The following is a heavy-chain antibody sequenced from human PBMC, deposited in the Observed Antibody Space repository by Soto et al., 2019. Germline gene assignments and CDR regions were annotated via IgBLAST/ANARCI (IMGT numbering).Heavy chain of an antibody. J-gene: IGHJ6*02. CDR1: GYSFTTYG. CDR2: ISAYNGNT. V-gene: IGHV1-18*01. Sequence: QVQLVQAGGEVKKPGASVKVSCKTSGYSFTTYGISWVRQAPGQGLEWMGWISAYNGNTNYAQKLQGRVTMTTDTSTSTAYMELRSLRSHDTAVYYCAREGPAPYYYSGMDVWGQGSTVTVSS. CDR3: AREGPAPYYYSGMDV.